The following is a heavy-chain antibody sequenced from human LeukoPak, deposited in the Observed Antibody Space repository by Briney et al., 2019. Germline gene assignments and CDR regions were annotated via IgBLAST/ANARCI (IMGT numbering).Heavy chain of an antibody. J-gene: IGHJ4*02. CDR1: GGSVSSTNSY. V-gene: IGHV4-39*01. CDR2: IDYSGST. Sequence: SETLSLTCTVSGGSVSSTNSYWGWIRRPPGKGLDWIANIDYSGSTWYNPSLRGRVTISIDTSKNQFSLKVRSVTAADTAVYYCARRPGGDRYYFDYWGQGILVTVSS. D-gene: IGHD2-21*02. CDR3: ARRPGGDRYYFDY.